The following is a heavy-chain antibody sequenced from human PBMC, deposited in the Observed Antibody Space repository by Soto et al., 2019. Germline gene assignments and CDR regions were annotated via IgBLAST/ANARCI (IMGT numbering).Heavy chain of an antibody. J-gene: IGHJ3*01. CDR2: VYSADGT. V-gene: IGHV3-53*01. D-gene: IGHD1-1*01. Sequence: DVQVVEPGGGLIQPGGSLRLSCAASGVIVNGKKYLPLVRQAQGEGLEWLSAVYSADGTFYADSVKGRFTVTGDDVKNAVYFQMNSLRSDDTGVYYCATGSRRERAFDVWGQGTMVTVSS. CDR3: ATGSRRERAFDV. CDR1: GVIVNGKKY.